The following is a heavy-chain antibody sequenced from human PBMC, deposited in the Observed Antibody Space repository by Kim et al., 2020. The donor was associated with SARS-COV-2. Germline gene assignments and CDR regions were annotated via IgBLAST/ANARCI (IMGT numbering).Heavy chain of an antibody. CDR1: GGTFSSYA. CDR2: IIPIFGTA. J-gene: IGHJ4*02. V-gene: IGHV1-69*13. Sequence: ASVKVSCKASGGTFSSYAISWVRQAPGQGLEWMGGIIPIFGTANYAQKFQGRVTITADESTSTAYMELSSLRSEDTAVYYCARVEVGAPGRYYFDYWGQGTLVTVSS. CDR3: ARVEVGAPGRYYFDY. D-gene: IGHD1-26*01.